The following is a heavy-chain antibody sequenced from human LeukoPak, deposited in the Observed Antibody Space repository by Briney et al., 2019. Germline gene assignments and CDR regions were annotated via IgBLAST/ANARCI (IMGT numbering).Heavy chain of an antibody. CDR3: ARGFRRPYYGILTGYRRAYYFDY. V-gene: IGHV4-34*01. D-gene: IGHD3-9*01. J-gene: IGHJ4*02. CDR1: GGSFSGYY. CDR2: INHRGST. Sequence: SETLSLTCAVYGGSFSGYYWSWIRQPPGKGLEWIGEINHRGSTNYNPSLKSRVTISVDTSKNQFSLKLSSVTAADTAVYYCARGFRRPYYGILTGYRRAYYFDYWGQGTLVTVSS.